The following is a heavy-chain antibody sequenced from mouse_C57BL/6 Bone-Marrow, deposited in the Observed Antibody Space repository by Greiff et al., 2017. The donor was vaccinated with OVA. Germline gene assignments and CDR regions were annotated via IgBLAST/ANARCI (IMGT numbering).Heavy chain of an antibody. V-gene: IGHV7-1*01. CDR3: ARDGGYGSNWYFDV. Sequence: EVQVVESGGGLVQSGRSLRLSCATSGFTFSDFYMEWVRQAPGKGLEWIAASRNKANDYTTEYSASVKGRFIVSRDTSQSILYLQMNALRAEDTAIYYCARDGGYGSNWYFDVWGTGTTVTVSS. CDR2: SRNKANDYTT. D-gene: IGHD1-1*01. CDR1: GFTFSDFY. J-gene: IGHJ1*03.